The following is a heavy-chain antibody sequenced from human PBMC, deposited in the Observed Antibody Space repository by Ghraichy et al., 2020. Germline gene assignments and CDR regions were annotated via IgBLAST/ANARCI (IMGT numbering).Heavy chain of an antibody. J-gene: IGHJ6*02. CDR1: GFTFSSYG. V-gene: IGHV3-30*18. CDR2: ISYDGSNK. Sequence: GGSLRLSCAASGFTFSSYGMHWVRQAPGKGLEWVVVISYDGSNKYYADSVKGRFTISRDNSKNTLYLQMNSLRAEDTAVYYCAKDRDMRIVGAIIDYYYGMDVSGQGTTVTVSS. CDR3: AKDRDMRIVGAIIDYYYGMDV. D-gene: IGHD1-26*01.